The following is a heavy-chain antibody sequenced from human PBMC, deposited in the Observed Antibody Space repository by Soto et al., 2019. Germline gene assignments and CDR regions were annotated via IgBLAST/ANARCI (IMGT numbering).Heavy chain of an antibody. V-gene: IGHV4-59*01. D-gene: IGHD5-12*01. CDR1: GGSMSSYY. Sequence: SETLSLTCTVSGGSMSSYYWSWIRQSPGKGLEWIGYIYYSGSTNYNPSLKSRVAISLDTSKNQFSLMLSSVTAADTAVYYCARGEWLATIKPYFAYWGQGTLVTVSS. J-gene: IGHJ4*02. CDR3: ARGEWLATIKPYFAY. CDR2: IYYSGST.